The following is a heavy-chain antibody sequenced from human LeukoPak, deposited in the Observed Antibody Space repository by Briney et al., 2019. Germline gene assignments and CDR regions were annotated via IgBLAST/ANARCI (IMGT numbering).Heavy chain of an antibody. D-gene: IGHD3-16*02. J-gene: IGHJ4*02. Sequence: GSLRLSCATSGFTFNNYAMNWVRQPPGKGLEWIGEINHSGSTNYNPSLKSRVTIPVDTSKNQFSLKLSSVTAADTAVYYCARGRSYVWGSYRPKFDYWGQGTLVTVSS. V-gene: IGHV4-34*01. CDR2: INHSGST. CDR3: ARGRSYVWGSYRPKFDY. CDR1: GFTFNNYA.